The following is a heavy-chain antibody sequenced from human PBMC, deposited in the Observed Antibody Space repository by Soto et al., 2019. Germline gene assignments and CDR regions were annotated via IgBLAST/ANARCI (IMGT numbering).Heavy chain of an antibody. CDR3: ARDRKYDFWSGYYKGPGFDP. Sequence: QVQLQESGPGLVKPSQTLSLTCTVSGGSISSGDYYWSWIRQPPGKGLEWIGYIYYSGSTYYNPSLKSRVTISVDTSKNQFSLKLSSVTAADTAVYYCARDRKYDFWSGYYKGPGFDPWGQGTLVTVSS. CDR2: IYYSGST. J-gene: IGHJ5*02. V-gene: IGHV4-30-4*01. D-gene: IGHD3-3*01. CDR1: GGSISSGDYY.